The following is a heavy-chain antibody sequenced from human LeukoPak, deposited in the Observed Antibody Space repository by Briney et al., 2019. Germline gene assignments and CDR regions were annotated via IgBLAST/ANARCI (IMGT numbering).Heavy chain of an antibody. J-gene: IGHJ4*02. Sequence: ASVKVSCKASGYTFTGYYVHWVRQAPGQGLEWMGWINPNSGGTNYAQKFQGRVTMTRDTSISTAYTELSRLRSDDTAVYYCARDLEGRRAAGTSQNDYWGQGTLFTVSS. V-gene: IGHV1-2*02. CDR2: INPNSGGT. CDR1: GYTFTGYY. D-gene: IGHD6-13*01. CDR3: ARDLEGRRAAGTSQNDY.